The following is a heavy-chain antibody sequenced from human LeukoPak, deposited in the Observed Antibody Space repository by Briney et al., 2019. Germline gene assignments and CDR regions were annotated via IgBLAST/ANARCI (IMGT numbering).Heavy chain of an antibody. CDR3: ARGFWTGVEY. J-gene: IGHJ4*02. CDR2: ISYDGSNK. Sequence: GGSLRLSCAASGFTFSSYAMHWVRQAPGKGLEWVAVISYDGSNKYYADSVKGRFTISRDNAKNTLYLQMNSLRAEDTAVYYCARGFWTGVEYWGQGALVTVSS. D-gene: IGHD3/OR15-3a*01. CDR1: GFTFSSYA. V-gene: IGHV3-30-3*01.